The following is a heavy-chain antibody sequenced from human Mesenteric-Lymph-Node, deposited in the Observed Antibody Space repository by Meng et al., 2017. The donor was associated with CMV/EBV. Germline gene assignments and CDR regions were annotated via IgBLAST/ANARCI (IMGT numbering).Heavy chain of an antibody. CDR3: ARGQRTTVTSRPSPRTYWYFDL. Sequence: GYSWRWLRPPPGTGLEWLAAIIHSERTNFPPSLKSRVAISVDTSKNQFSLKLSSVTAADTAVYYCARGQRTTVTSRPSPRTYWYFDLWGRGTLVTVSS. D-gene: IGHD4-17*01. CDR1: GYS. CDR2: IIHSERT. V-gene: IGHV4-34*01. J-gene: IGHJ2*01.